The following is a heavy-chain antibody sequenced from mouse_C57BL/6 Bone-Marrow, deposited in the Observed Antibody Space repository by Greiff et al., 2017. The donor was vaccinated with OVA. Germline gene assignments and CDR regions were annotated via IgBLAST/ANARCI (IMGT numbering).Heavy chain of an antibody. V-gene: IGHV4-1*01. CDR1: GIDFSRYW. J-gene: IGHJ4*01. CDR2: INPDSSTI. Sequence: EVKVIESGGGLVQPGGSLKLSCAASGIDFSRYWMSWVRRAPGKGLEWIGEINPDSSTINYAPSLKDKFIISRDNAKNTLYLQMSKVRSEDTALYYCARRRRLRRRDAMDYWGQGTSVTVSS. CDR3: ARRRRLRRRDAMDY. D-gene: IGHD2-4*01.